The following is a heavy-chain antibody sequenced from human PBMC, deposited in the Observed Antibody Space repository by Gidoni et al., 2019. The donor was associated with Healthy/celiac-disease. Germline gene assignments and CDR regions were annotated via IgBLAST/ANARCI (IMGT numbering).Heavy chain of an antibody. D-gene: IGHD3-16*02. V-gene: IGHV4-34*01. Sequence: QVQLQPWGAGLLKPSETRSLTCAVYGGSFSGYYWSWIRQPPGKGLEWIGEINHSGSTNYNPSLKSRVTISVDTSKNQFSLKLSSVTAADTAVYYCARGRDAYDYIWGSYRYWYFDLWGRGTLVTVSS. CDR1: GGSFSGYY. J-gene: IGHJ2*01. CDR3: ARGRDAYDYIWGSYRYWYFDL. CDR2: INHSGST.